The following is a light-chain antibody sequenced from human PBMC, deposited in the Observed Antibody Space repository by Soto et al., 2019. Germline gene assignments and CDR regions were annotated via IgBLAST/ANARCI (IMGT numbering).Light chain of an antibody. Sequence: EIVMTQSPATLSVSPGESVTLSCRASLTMNNNIAWYQHKPGQAPRLLIFGASSRATGVPGRFSGGGVGTEFTLSISSLQSEDFAVYYCQQYNERPPWTFGQGTTVEMK. CDR1: LTMNNN. J-gene: IGKJ1*01. CDR3: QQYNERPPWT. V-gene: IGKV3-15*01. CDR2: GAS.